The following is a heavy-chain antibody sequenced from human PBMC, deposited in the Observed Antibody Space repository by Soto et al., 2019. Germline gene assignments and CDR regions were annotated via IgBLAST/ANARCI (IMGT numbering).Heavy chain of an antibody. D-gene: IGHD5-12*01. Sequence: GGSLRLSCAASGFTFDDYAMHWVRQAPGKGLEWVSGISWNSGSIGYADSVKGRFTISRDNAKNSLYLQMNSLRAEDTALYYCAKDTHIVATGIGYWGQGTLVTVSS. CDR1: GFTFDDYA. J-gene: IGHJ4*02. V-gene: IGHV3-9*01. CDR2: ISWNSGSI. CDR3: AKDTHIVATGIGY.